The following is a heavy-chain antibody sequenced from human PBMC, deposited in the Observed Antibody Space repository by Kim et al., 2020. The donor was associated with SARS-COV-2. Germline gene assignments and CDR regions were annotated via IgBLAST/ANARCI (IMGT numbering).Heavy chain of an antibody. CDR3: ARVGEYGSGSYLVH. CDR1: GYTFTGYY. Sequence: ASVKVSCKASGYTFTGYYIHWVRQAPGQGLEWMGWINPTTGGTNYAQKFQGRVTMTRDTSISTAYMDVSRLRPDDTAGYFCARVGEYGSGSYLVHWGQGTHVTVSS. CDR2: INPTTGGT. D-gene: IGHD3-10*01. J-gene: IGHJ4*02. V-gene: IGHV1-2*02.